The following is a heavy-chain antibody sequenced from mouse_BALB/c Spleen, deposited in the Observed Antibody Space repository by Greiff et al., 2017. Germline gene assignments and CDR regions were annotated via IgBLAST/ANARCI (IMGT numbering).Heavy chain of an antibody. J-gene: IGHJ2*01. Sequence: QVQLQQSGAELMKPGASVKISCKATGYTFSSYWIEWVKQRPGHGLEWIGEILPGSGSTNYNEKFKGKATFTADTSSNTAYMQLSSLTSEDSAVYYCARVGGFGNYSFDYWGQGTTLTVSS. D-gene: IGHD2-1*01. CDR3: ARVGGFGNYSFDY. CDR1: GYTFSSYW. CDR2: ILPGSGST. V-gene: IGHV1-9*01.